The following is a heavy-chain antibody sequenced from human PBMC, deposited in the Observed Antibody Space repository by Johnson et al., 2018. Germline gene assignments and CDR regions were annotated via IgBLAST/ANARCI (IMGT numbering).Heavy chain of an antibody. J-gene: IGHJ3*02. CDR2: IYYSGTT. Sequence: VQLQESGPGLVKPSQTXSLTCTVSGDSINSGGYYWTWIRQPPAKGLEWIGYIYYSGTTYYNPSLKSRLAISMDTSKNQFSLDLRSVTAADTAIYYCARADGYNYGLDAFDIWGQGTMVTVSS. CDR1: GDSINSGGYY. D-gene: IGHD5-18*01. CDR3: ARADGYNYGLDAFDI. V-gene: IGHV4-31*03.